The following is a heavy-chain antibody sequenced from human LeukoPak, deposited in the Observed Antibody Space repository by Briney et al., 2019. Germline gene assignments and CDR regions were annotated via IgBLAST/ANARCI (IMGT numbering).Heavy chain of an antibody. CDR3: ARVLKDDSSGYVTLDYYYYMDV. V-gene: IGHV1-69*05. J-gene: IGHJ6*03. CDR1: GGTFSSYA. Sequence: SVKVSCKASGGTFSSYAISWVRQAPGQGLEWMGGIIPIFGTANYAQKLQGRVTMTTGTSTSTAYMELRSLRSDDTAVYYCARVLKDDSSGYVTLDYYYYMDVWGKGTTVTISS. CDR2: IIPIFGTA. D-gene: IGHD3-22*01.